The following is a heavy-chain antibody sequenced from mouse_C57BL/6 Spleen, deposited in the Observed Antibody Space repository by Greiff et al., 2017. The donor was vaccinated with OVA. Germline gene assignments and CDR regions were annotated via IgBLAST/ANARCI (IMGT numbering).Heavy chain of an antibody. CDR1: GYTFTSYW. CDR3: ARSDGYYGDYAMDY. Sequence: QVQLQQPGAELVKPGASVKMSCKASGYTFTSYWITWVKQRPGQGLEWIGDIYPGSGSTNYNEKFKSKATLTVDTSSSTAYMQLSSLTSADSAVYYCARSDGYYGDYAMDYWGQGTSVTVSS. V-gene: IGHV1-55*01. CDR2: IYPGSGST. J-gene: IGHJ4*01. D-gene: IGHD2-3*01.